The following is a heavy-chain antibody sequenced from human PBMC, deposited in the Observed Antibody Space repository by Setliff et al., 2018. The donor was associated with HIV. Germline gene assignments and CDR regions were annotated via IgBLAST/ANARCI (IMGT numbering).Heavy chain of an antibody. CDR3: AKSTGTSHASFSFEI. Sequence: ETLSLSCAASGFTFRSYAMSWVRQAPGKGLEWVSGISGSGTSTYYADSVKGRFTISRDNSKNTLYLQMNSLRAEDTAVYYCAKSTGTSHASFSFEIWGQGTMVTVSS. CDR2: ISGSGTST. CDR1: GFTFRSYA. J-gene: IGHJ3*02. D-gene: IGHD3-3*01. V-gene: IGHV3-23*01.